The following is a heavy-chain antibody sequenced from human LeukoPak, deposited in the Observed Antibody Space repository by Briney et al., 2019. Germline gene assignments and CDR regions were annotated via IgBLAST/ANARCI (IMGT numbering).Heavy chain of an antibody. CDR2: ISGSGGST. CDR3: AKVGIAVAGTFPYYFDY. D-gene: IGHD6-19*01. Sequence: TGGSLRLSCAASGFTFSSYAMSWVRQAPGKGLEWVSAISGSGGSTYYADSVKGRFTISRDNSKNTLYLQMNSLRAEDTAVYYCAKVGIAVAGTFPYYFDYWGQGTLVTVSS. J-gene: IGHJ4*02. CDR1: GFTFSSYA. V-gene: IGHV3-23*01.